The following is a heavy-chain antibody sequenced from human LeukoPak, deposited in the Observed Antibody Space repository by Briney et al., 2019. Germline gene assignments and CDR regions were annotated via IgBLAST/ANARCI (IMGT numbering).Heavy chain of an antibody. Sequence: GASVKVSCKTSGYTFTNHAISWVRQVPGQGFEWLGWITVYNGKTNYAQMLQGRVTMTTDTSTRTAYMELRSLRSDDTAVYYCARVTKYYFESTGTNDYWGQGTLVTVSS. D-gene: IGHD3-22*01. CDR1: GYTFTNHA. CDR3: ARVTKYYFESTGTNDY. CDR2: ITVYNGKT. J-gene: IGHJ4*02. V-gene: IGHV1-18*01.